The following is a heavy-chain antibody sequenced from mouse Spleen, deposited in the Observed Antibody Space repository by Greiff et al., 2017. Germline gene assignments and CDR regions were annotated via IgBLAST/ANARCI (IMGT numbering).Heavy chain of an antibody. CDR3: ARLRDGNYVDY. CDR2: INPSTGGT. J-gene: IGHJ2*01. CDR1: GYSFTGYY. D-gene: IGHD2-1*01. V-gene: IGHV1-42*01. Sequence: VQLQQSGPELVKPGASVKISCKASGYSFTGYYMNWVKQSPEKSLEWIGEINPSTGGTTYNQKFKAKATLTVDKSSSTAYMQLKSLTSEDSAVYYCARLRDGNYVDYWGQGTTLTVSS.